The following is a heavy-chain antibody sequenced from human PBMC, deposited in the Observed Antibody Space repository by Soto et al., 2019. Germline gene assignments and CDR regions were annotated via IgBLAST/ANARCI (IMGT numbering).Heavy chain of an antibody. CDR3: ARSLITMVQEAD. D-gene: IGHD3-10*01. J-gene: IGHJ4*02. Sequence: QLQLQESGPGLVKPSETLSLTCTVPGGSISSSSYYWGWIRQPPGKGLEWIGSIYYSGSTYYNPSLKSRVTIAVDTSKNPFSLKLSSVTAADTAVYYCARSLITMVQEADWGQGTQVTVSS. CDR1: GGSISSSSYY. V-gene: IGHV4-39*01. CDR2: IYYSGST.